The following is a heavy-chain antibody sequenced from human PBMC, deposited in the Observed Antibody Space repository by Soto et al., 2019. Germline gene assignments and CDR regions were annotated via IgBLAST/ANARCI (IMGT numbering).Heavy chain of an antibody. CDR1: EFTFRSYW. J-gene: IGHJ4*02. Sequence: EVQLVESGGDLVQPGGSLRLSCAASEFTFRSYWMHWVRHAPGKGLVWVSRINGDGGTTYYADAVKGRFTISRDNAKNTLYLQMNGLRVEDTAVYYCTRSDHFDYWGQGTLVTVSS. CDR2: INGDGGTT. V-gene: IGHV3-74*01. CDR3: TRSDHFDY. D-gene: IGHD2-21*01.